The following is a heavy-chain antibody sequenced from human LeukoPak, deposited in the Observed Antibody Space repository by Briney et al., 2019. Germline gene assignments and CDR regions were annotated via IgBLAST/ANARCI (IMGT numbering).Heavy chain of an antibody. D-gene: IGHD6-6*01. CDR3: AKARRYSSSAFDY. CDR1: GFTFSSYG. CDR2: IWYDGSNK. Sequence: GRSLRLSCAASGFTFSSYGMHWVRQAPGKGLEWVAVIWYDGSNKYYADSVKGRFTISRDNSENTLYLQMNSLRAEDTAVYYCAKARRYSSSAFDYWGQGTLVTVSS. J-gene: IGHJ4*02. V-gene: IGHV3-33*06.